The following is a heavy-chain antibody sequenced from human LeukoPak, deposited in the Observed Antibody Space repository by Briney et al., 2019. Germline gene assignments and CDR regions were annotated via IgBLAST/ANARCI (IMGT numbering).Heavy chain of an antibody. J-gene: IGHJ6*02. V-gene: IGHV4-4*07. CDR3: ARGRGYGLYYYYYGMDG. D-gene: IGHD5-18*01. Sequence: SETLSLTCTVSGGSISSYYWSWIRQPAGKGLEWSGRIYTSGSTNYNPSLKSRVTMSVHTSKNQFSLHLSSVTAPDTAVYYCARGRGYGLYYYYYGMDGWGQGTTVTVSS. CDR2: IYTSGST. CDR1: GGSISSYY.